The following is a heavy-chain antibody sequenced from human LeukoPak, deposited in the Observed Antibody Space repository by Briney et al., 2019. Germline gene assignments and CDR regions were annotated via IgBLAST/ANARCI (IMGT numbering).Heavy chain of an antibody. Sequence: GGSLRLSCAASGFTFDDYDTTWVRQGPGKGLEWVSGINWNGGSTGYADSVKGRFTISRDNAKNSLYLQMNSLRAEDTPVYYCARVSGYDYVWGSYRYTPHPYYFDYWGQGTLVTVSS. CDR1: GFTFDDYD. CDR2: INWNGGST. CDR3: ARVSGYDYVWGSYRYTPHPYYFDY. V-gene: IGHV3-20*04. J-gene: IGHJ4*02. D-gene: IGHD3-16*02.